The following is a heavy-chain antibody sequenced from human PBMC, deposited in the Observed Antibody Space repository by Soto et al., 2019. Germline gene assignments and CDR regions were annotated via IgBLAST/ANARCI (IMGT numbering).Heavy chain of an antibody. D-gene: IGHD3-3*01. J-gene: IGHJ5*02. Sequence: QVQQVQSGAEVKKPGASVKVSCKASGYTFTSYGISWVRQAPGQGLEWMGWISAYNGNTNYAQKLQGRVTMTTDTSTSTAYMELRSLRSDDTAVYYCARGVYLGYYDFWSGYSNNWFDPWGQGTLVTVSS. CDR3: ARGVYLGYYDFWSGYSNNWFDP. CDR1: GYTFTSYG. V-gene: IGHV1-18*01. CDR2: ISAYNGNT.